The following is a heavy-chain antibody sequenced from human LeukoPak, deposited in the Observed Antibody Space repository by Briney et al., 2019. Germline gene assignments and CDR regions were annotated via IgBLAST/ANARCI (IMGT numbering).Heavy chain of an antibody. CDR2: ISSSSSYT. J-gene: IGHJ4*02. Sequence: GGSLRLSCAASGFTFSDYYMSWIRQAPGKGLEWVSYISSSSSYTNYADSVKGRFTISRDNAKNSLYLQMNSLRAEDTAVYYCARVQVPAAYDYWGQGTLATVSS. D-gene: IGHD2-2*01. CDR3: ARVQVPAAYDY. CDR1: GFTFSDYY. V-gene: IGHV3-11*06.